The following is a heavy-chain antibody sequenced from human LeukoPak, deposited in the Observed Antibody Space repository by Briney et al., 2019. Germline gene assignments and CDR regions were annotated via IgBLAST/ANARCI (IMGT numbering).Heavy chain of an antibody. CDR3: ARVRSYYDSSGYLFDY. Sequence: SETLSLTCTVSGGSISSSSYYWGWIRQPPGKGLEWIGSIYYSGSTYYNPSLKSRVTISVDTSKNQFSLKLSSVTAADTAVYYCARVRSYYDSSGYLFDYWGQGTLVTVSS. J-gene: IGHJ4*02. D-gene: IGHD3-22*01. V-gene: IGHV4-39*07. CDR2: IYYSGST. CDR1: GGSISSSSYY.